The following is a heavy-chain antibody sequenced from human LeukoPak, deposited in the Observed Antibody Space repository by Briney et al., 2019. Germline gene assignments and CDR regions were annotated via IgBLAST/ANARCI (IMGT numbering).Heavy chain of an antibody. D-gene: IGHD3-16*01. CDR3: ARRSYDYVWGSFSGGDHYYYYMDV. J-gene: IGHJ6*03. V-gene: IGHV4-34*01. Sequence: SETLSLTCAVYGGSFSGYYWSWIRQPPGKGLEWIGEINHSGSTNYNPSLKSRVTISVDTSKNQFSLKLSSVTAADTAVYYCARRSYDYVWGSFSGGDHYYYYMDVWGKGTTVTISS. CDR2: INHSGST. CDR1: GGSFSGYY.